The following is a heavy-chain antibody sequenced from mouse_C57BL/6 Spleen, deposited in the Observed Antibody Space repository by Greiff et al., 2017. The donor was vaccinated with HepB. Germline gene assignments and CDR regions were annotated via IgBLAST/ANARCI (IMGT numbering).Heavy chain of an antibody. CDR3: ARRSYYYGSTDWYFDV. D-gene: IGHD1-1*01. CDR1: GYAFSSYW. Sequence: LVESGAELVKPGASVKISCKASGYAFSSYWMNWVKQRPGKGLEWIGQIYPGDGDTNYNGKFKGKATLTADKSSSTAYMQLSSLTSEDSAVYFCARRSYYYGSTDWYFDVWGTGTTVTVSS. J-gene: IGHJ1*03. V-gene: IGHV1-80*01. CDR2: IYPGDGDT.